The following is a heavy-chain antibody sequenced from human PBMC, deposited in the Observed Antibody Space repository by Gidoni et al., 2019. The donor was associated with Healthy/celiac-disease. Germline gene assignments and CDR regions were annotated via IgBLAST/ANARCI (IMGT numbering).Heavy chain of an antibody. V-gene: IGHV1-69-2*01. CDR1: GYTLTDYY. Sequence: EVQLVQSGAEVKKPGATVKISCKVSGYTLTDYYMHWVQQAPGKGLEWMGLVDPEYGETIYAEKFQGRVTITADTSTDTAYMELSSLRSDDTAVYYCASHLCYNPPINYYYYYGMDVWGQGTTVTVSS. CDR2: VDPEYGET. J-gene: IGHJ6*02. CDR3: ASHLCYNPPINYYYYYGMDV. D-gene: IGHD2-2*02.